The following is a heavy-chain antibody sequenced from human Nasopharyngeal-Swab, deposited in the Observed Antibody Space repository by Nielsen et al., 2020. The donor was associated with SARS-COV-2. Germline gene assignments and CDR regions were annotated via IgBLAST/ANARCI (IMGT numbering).Heavy chain of an antibody. CDR2: FDPEDGET. D-gene: IGHD3-10*01. Sequence: ASVKVSCKVSGYTLTELSMHWVRQAPGKGLEWMGGFDPEDGETIYAQKFQGRVTMTEDTSTDTAYMELSSLRSEDTAVYYCATVFAYYGSGRPIDYWGQGTLVTVSP. J-gene: IGHJ4*02. CDR3: ATVFAYYGSGRPIDY. V-gene: IGHV1-24*01. CDR1: GYTLTELS.